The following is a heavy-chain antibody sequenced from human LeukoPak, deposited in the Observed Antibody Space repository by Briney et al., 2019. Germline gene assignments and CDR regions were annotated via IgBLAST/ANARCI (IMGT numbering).Heavy chain of an antibody. J-gene: IGHJ6*02. D-gene: IGHD6-19*01. CDR1: GYTFTSYA. CDR2: INPSGGST. V-gene: IGHV1-46*01. Sequence: ASVKVSCKASGYTFTSYAMNWVRQAPGQGLERMGIINPSGGSTSYAQKFQGRVTMTRDTSTSTVYMELSSLRSEDTAVYYCARGVRVAGNYYYYGMDVWGQGTTVTVSS. CDR3: ARGVRVAGNYYYYGMDV.